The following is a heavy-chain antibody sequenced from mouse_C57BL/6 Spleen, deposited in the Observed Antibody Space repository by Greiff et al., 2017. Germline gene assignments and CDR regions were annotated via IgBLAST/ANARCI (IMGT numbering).Heavy chain of an antibody. Sequence: VQLQQSGAELVKPGASVKISCKASGYTFTDYYLNWVKLRPGQGLEWIGKFGPGSGSTYYNEKFKGKATLTADKSSSTAYMQLSSLTSEDSAVYFCARSDYYGSSYYFDYWGQGTTLTVSS. D-gene: IGHD1-1*01. CDR3: ARSDYYGSSYYFDY. J-gene: IGHJ2*01. CDR2: FGPGSGST. CDR1: GYTFTDYY. V-gene: IGHV1-77*01.